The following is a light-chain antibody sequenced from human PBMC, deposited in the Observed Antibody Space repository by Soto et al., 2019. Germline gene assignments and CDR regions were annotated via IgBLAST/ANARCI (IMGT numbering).Light chain of an antibody. J-gene: IGLJ3*02. CDR3: GTWDSSMIAL. CDR1: SSNIGDDY. V-gene: IGLV1-51*01. Sequence: QSVLTQPPSVSAAPGQKVTISCSGSSSNIGDDYISWYQQLPGTAPKLLIYDNNKRPSGIPDRFSGSKSGTSATLGITGLQTGDEADYYCGTWDSSMIALFGGGTSSPS. CDR2: DNN.